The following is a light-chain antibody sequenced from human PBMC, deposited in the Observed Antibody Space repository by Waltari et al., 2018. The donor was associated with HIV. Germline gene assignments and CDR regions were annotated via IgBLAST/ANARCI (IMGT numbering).Light chain of an antibody. Sequence: DIVMTQSPLSLPVTPGEPASISCRSSQSLLHSNGYNYLDWYLQKPGQSPQLLIYLGSNRASGVPDKFSGSGSGTDFTLKISRVEAEDAGFYYCMQGLQTPYTFGQGTKLEIK. CDR2: LGS. CDR1: QSLLHSNGYNY. V-gene: IGKV2-28*01. J-gene: IGKJ2*01. CDR3: MQGLQTPYT.